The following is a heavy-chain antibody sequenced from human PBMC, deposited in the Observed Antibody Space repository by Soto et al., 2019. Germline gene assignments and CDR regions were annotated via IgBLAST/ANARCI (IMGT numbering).Heavy chain of an antibody. V-gene: IGHV3-30*18. CDR1: GFTFSSYG. CDR2: ISNDGSNK. J-gene: IGHJ4*02. CDR3: AKECVYDSSGWSFDY. D-gene: IGHD3-22*01. Sequence: QVQLVESGGGVVQPGRSLRLSCAASGFTFSSYGMHWVRQAPGKGLEWVAVISNDGSNKYYADSVKGRFTISRDKSKNTLYLKMNSLRAEDTSVYYCAKECVYDSSGWSFDYWGQGTLVTVSS.